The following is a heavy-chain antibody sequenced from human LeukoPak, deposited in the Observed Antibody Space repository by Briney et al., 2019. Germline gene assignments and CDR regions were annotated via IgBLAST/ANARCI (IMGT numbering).Heavy chain of an antibody. CDR2: IYHSGST. J-gene: IGHJ6*02. D-gene: IGHD3-22*01. V-gene: IGHV4-38-2*02. Sequence: PSETLSLTCTVSGYSISSGYYWGWIRQPPGKGLEWIGSIYHSGSTYYNPSLKSRVTISVDTSKNQFSLKLSSVTAADTAVYYCARENDSSGYYYGMDVWGQGTTVTVSS. CDR3: ARENDSSGYYYGMDV. CDR1: GYSISSGYY.